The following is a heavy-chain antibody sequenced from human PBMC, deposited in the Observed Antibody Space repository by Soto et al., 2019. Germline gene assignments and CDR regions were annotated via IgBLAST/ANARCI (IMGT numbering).Heavy chain of an antibody. CDR1: GGTFSTHA. Sequence: QVRLVQSGAEVKKPGSSVKVSCKASGGTFSTHAIIWVRQAPGQGLAWMGGIIPISSTTYYAQKFQGRVTLTADDFSTTAYMELSSLSSEDTAVYYCARGYCSGGNCYSGMDVWGQGTTVTVSS. D-gene: IGHD2-15*01. J-gene: IGHJ6*02. CDR2: IIPISSTT. V-gene: IGHV1-69*01. CDR3: ARGYCSGGNCYSGMDV.